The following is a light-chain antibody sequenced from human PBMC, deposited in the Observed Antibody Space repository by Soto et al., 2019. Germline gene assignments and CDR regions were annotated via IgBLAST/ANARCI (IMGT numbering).Light chain of an antibody. CDR1: SSDVGGYNY. Sequence: QSALTQPRSVSGSPGQSVTISCTGTSSDVGGYNYVSWYQQHPGKAPKLMIYDVSKRPSGVPDRFSGSKSGNTASLTISGLQAEDEADYYCSSYAGSYTFGVFGTGTKLTVL. CDR2: DVS. CDR3: SSYAGSYTFGV. J-gene: IGLJ1*01. V-gene: IGLV2-11*01.